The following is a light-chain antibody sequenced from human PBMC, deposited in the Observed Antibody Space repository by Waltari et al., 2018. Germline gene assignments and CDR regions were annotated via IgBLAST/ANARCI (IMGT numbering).Light chain of an antibody. V-gene: IGLV2-8*01. CDR1: SSDVGGSSS. CDR3: SSYGGDNNYV. Sequence: SALTQPPSASGSPGQSLTISCTGTSSDVGGSSSVPWFQRHPGKAPKPIIYEVARRPSGVPDRFSGSKSGNTASLTVSGLQAEDEADYYCSSYGGDNNYVFGSGTKVTVL. CDR2: EVA. J-gene: IGLJ1*01.